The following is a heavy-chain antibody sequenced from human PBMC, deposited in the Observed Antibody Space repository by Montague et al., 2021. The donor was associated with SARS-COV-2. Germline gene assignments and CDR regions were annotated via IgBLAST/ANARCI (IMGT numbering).Heavy chain of an antibody. Sequence: SETLSLTCTVSGGSISSSSYYWGWICQPPGKGLEWIGSIYYSGSTYYXXXLKSRVTISVDTSKNQFSLKLSSVTAADTAVYYCASLPRITIFGVVIHFDYWGQGTLVTVSS. D-gene: IGHD3-3*01. V-gene: IGHV4-39*01. CDR1: GGSISSSSYY. CDR2: IYYSGST. J-gene: IGHJ4*02. CDR3: ASLPRITIFGVVIHFDY.